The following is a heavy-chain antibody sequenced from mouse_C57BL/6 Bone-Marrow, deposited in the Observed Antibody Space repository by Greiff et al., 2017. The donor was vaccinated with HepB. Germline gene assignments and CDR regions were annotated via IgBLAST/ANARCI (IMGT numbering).Heavy chain of an antibody. D-gene: IGHD3-2*02. CDR3: ARGSSGHYFDY. CDR1: GYSFTGYY. Sequence: EVKLVESGPELVKPGASVKISCKASGYSFTGYYMNWVKQSPEKSLEWIGEINPSTGGTTYNQKFKAKATLTVDKSSSTAYMQLKSLTSEDSAVYYCARGSSGHYFDYWGQGTTLTVSS. CDR2: INPSTGGT. V-gene: IGHV1-42*01. J-gene: IGHJ2*01.